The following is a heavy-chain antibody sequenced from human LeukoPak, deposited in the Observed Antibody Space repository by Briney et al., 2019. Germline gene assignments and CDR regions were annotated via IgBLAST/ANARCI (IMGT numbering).Heavy chain of an antibody. CDR2: IYYSGST. V-gene: IGHV4-31*03. D-gene: IGHD3-9*01. Sequence: PSETLSLTCTVSGGSISSGGYYWSWIRQHPGKGLEWIGYIYYSGSTYYNPSLKSRVTISVDTSKNQFSLKLSFVTAADTAVYYCARGLTGDAFDIWGQGTMVTVSS. CDR3: ARGLTGDAFDI. J-gene: IGHJ3*02. CDR1: GGSISSGGYY.